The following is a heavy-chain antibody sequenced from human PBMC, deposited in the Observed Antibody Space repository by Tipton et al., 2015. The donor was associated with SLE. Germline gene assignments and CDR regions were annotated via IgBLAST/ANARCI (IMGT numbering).Heavy chain of an antibody. CDR3: ARYYRNDARWFDP. CDR1: GGSISNYY. CDR2: IYYSGST. V-gene: IGHV4-59*01. D-gene: IGHD1-1*01. J-gene: IGHJ5*02. Sequence: TLSLTCTVSGGSISNYYWSWIRQPPGKGLEWIGYIYYSGSTNYNPSLKSRVTISVDTSKNQFSLKLSSVTAADTAVYYCARYYRNDARWFDPWGQGTLVTVSS.